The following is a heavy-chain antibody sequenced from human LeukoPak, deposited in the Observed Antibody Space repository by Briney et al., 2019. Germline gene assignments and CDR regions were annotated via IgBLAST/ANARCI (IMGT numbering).Heavy chain of an antibody. D-gene: IGHD1-1*01. CDR3: ARPLDGYYYYGMDV. V-gene: IGHV3-7*01. J-gene: IGHJ6*02. Sequence: SGGSLRLSCAASGFTFSSYWMSCVRQAPGKGLEWVANIKQDGSEKYYVDSVKGRFTISRDNAKNSLYLQMNSLRAEDTAVYYCARPLDGYYYYGMDVWGQGTTVTVSS. CDR2: IKQDGSEK. CDR1: GFTFSSYW.